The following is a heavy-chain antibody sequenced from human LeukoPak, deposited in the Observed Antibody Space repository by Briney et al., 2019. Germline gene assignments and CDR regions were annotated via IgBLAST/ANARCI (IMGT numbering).Heavy chain of an antibody. D-gene: IGHD3-10*01. J-gene: IGHJ4*02. V-gene: IGHV1-24*01. CDR3: ATVLLRVRGSYYFDF. Sequence: ASVKVSCKVSGYTLTELSMHWVRQAPGKGLEWMGGVDHEDGETIYAQKFQGRVTMTEDTSTDIAYMELSSLRSEDTAVYYCATVLLRVRGSYYFDFWGQGTLVTVSS. CDR2: VDHEDGET. CDR1: GYTLTELS.